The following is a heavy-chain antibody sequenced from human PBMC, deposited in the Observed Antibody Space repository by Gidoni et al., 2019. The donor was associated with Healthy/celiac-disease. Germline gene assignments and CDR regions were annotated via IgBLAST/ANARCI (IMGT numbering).Heavy chain of an antibody. CDR1: GFTFSSDA. V-gene: IGHV3-23*01. Sequence: EVQLLESGGGLVQPGGSLRLSCAASGFTFSSDAMSWVRQAPGKGLELVSAISGSGGSTYYADSVKGRFTIFRDNSKNTLYLQMNSLRAEDTAVYYCAKDQNFWSGTVDYWGQGTLVTVSS. CDR2: ISGSGGST. J-gene: IGHJ4*02. CDR3: AKDQNFWSGTVDY. D-gene: IGHD3-3*01.